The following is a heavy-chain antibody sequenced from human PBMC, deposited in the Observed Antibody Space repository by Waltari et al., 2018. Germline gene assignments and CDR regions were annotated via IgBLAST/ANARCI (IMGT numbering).Heavy chain of an antibody. V-gene: IGHV1-69-2*01. CDR2: VGPKDGET. CDR1: GYTVTDYY. J-gene: IGHJ5*02. CDR3: SRSGSDDWFDP. D-gene: IGHD2-15*01. Sequence: EVQLLQSGAEEKKPGATGKITCESAGYTVTDYYIQWVKQTPGKGLEWMGRVGPKDGETIYAEKFQDRVTISADTSTDTVYMIMNGLRFDDTALYFCSRSGSDDWFDPWGRGTPVTVVS.